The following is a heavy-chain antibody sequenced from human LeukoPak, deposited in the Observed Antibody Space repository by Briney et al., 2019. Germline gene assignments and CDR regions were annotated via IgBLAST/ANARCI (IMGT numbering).Heavy chain of an antibody. CDR2: INPNSGGT. V-gene: IGHV1-2*02. Sequence: ASVAVSCKASGYTFTGYYMHWVRQAPGQGLEWMGWINPNSGGTNYAQKFQGRVTMTRDTSISTAYMELSRLRSDDTAVYYCARSRGSYANYFDYWGQGTLVTVSS. J-gene: IGHJ4*02. CDR1: GYTFTGYY. CDR3: ARSRGSYANYFDY. D-gene: IGHD1-26*01.